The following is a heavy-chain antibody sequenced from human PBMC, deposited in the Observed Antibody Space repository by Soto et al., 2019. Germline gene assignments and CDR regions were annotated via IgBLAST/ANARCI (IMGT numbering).Heavy chain of an antibody. Sequence: SETLSLTCTVSGGSVSSGSYYWSWIRQPPGKGLEWIGYIYYSGSTNYNPSLKSRVTISVDTSKNQFSLKLSSVTAADTAVYYCARFSWPKYYFDYWGQGTLVTVSS. CDR2: IYYSGST. CDR3: ARFSWPKYYFDY. V-gene: IGHV4-61*01. D-gene: IGHD5-12*01. CDR1: GGSVSSGSYY. J-gene: IGHJ4*02.